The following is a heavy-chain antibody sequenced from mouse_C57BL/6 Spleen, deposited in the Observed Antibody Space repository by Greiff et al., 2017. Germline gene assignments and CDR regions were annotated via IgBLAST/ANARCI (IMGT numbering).Heavy chain of an antibody. Sequence: VQLQQSGAELVRPGASVTLSCKASGYTFTDYEMHWVKQTPVHGLEWIGAIDPETGGTAYNQKFKGKAILTADKSSSTAYMELRSLTSEDSAVDYCTRWRDRDATDYWGQGTSVTVSS. J-gene: IGHJ4*01. CDR2: IDPETGGT. D-gene: IGHD2-14*01. CDR3: TRWRDRDATDY. CDR1: GYTFTDYE. V-gene: IGHV1-15*01.